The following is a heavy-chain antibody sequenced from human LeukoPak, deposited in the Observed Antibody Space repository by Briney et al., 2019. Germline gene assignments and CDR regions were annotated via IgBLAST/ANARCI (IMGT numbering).Heavy chain of an antibody. J-gene: IGHJ4*02. CDR3: ARGVQQLPNRYFDY. CDR1: GYSFVLYG. D-gene: IGHD6-13*01. Sequence: ASVKVSCKASGYSFVLYGISWVRQAPGQGPEWMGWISTYNGNTKYAEKFQGRVTMTTDTPTSTAYMELRSLRSDDTAVYYCARGVQQLPNRYFDYWGQGTLVTVSS. V-gene: IGHV1-18*01. CDR2: ISTYNGNT.